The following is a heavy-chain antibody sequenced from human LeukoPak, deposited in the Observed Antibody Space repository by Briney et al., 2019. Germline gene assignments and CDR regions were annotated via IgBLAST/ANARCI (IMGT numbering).Heavy chain of an antibody. CDR2: INSDESNT. Sequence: GGSLRLSCVASGFTFSANWMHWVRQAPGKGLVWVSRINSDESNTSYADSVKGRFTISRDNAKNTLYLQMNSLRAEDTAVYYCGRVGGIAAAGTLANWGQGTLVTVSS. CDR3: GRVGGIAAAGTLAN. J-gene: IGHJ4*02. CDR1: GFTFSANW. V-gene: IGHV3-74*01. D-gene: IGHD6-13*01.